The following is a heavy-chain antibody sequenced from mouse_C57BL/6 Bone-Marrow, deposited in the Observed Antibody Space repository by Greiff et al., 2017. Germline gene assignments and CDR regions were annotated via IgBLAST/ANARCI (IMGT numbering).Heavy chain of an antibody. D-gene: IGHD3-2*02. J-gene: IGHJ2*01. CDR2: IDPNSGGI. V-gene: IGHV1-72*01. CDR1: GYTFTSYW. CDR3: AREGAGYDFDY. Sequence: VQLQQPGAELVKPGASVKLSCKASGYTFTSYWMHWVKQRPGRGLEWIGWIDPNSGGIKYNEKFKSKATLTVDKTSSTAYMQLSSLTSEDSAVYDSAREGAGYDFDYWGQGTTLTVSS.